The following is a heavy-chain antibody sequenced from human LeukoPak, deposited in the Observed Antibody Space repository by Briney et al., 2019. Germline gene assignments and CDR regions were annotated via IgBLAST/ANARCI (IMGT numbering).Heavy chain of an antibody. CDR2: INHSGST. V-gene: IGHV4-34*01. CDR3: ARGPSLWYYDFWSGYPGVDP. D-gene: IGHD3-3*01. Sequence: SETLSLTCAVYGGSFSGYYWSWIRQPPGKGLEWIGEINHSGSTSYNPSLKSRVTISVDTSKNQFSLKLSSVIAADTAVYYCARGPSLWYYDFWSGYPGVDPWGQGTLVTASS. J-gene: IGHJ5*02. CDR1: GGSFSGYY.